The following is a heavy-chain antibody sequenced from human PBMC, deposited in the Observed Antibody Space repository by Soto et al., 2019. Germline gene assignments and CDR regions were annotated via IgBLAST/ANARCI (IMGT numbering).Heavy chain of an antibody. Sequence: GGSLRLSCAASGFTFSSYEMNWVRQAPGKGLEWVSYISSSGSTIYYADSVKGRFTISRDNAKNSLYLQMNSLRAEDTAVYYCARIGNYDFWSVYLTPPDYWGQGTLVTVSS. V-gene: IGHV3-48*03. CDR1: GFTFSSYE. CDR2: ISSSGSTI. D-gene: IGHD3-3*01. J-gene: IGHJ4*02. CDR3: ARIGNYDFWSVYLTPPDY.